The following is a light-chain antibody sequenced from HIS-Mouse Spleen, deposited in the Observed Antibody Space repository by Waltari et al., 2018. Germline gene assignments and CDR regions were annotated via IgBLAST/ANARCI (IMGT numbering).Light chain of an antibody. CDR2: EGS. V-gene: IGLV2-23*01. CDR1: SSDVGSYNL. CDR3: CSYAGSSPYVV. Sequence: QSALTQPASVSGSPGQSITISCTGTSSDVGSYNLVSWYQQHPGKAPKLMIYEGSKRPSGVSNVFSGSKSGNTASLTISGLQAEDEADYYCCSYAGSSPYVVFGGGTKLTVL. J-gene: IGLJ2*01.